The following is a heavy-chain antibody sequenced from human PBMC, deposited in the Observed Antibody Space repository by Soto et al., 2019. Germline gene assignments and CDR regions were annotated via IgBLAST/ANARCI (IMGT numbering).Heavy chain of an antibody. J-gene: IGHJ4*02. CDR2: ISAYNGNT. V-gene: IGHV1-18*01. CDR3: ARDPPPPDY. CDR1: GYTFASYA. Sequence: QVQLVQSGAEVKKPGASVKVSCKASGYTFASYAISWMRQAPGQGLEWMGWISAYNGNTNYAQKPQXXXHXXTDTSTSTAYMELRSLRSDDTAVYYCARDPPPPDYWGQGTLVTVSS.